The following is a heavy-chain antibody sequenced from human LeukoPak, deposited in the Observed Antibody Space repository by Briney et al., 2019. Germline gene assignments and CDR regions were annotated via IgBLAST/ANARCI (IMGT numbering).Heavy chain of an antibody. J-gene: IGHJ4*02. CDR1: GFTFSRYA. CDR2: ISGNGGST. Sequence: PGGSLRLSCSASGFTFSRYAMHWVRQAPGKGLEFVSRISGNGGSTYYADSVKGRFTISRDNSKNTVYLQMSSLRAEGTAVYYCVKGTSGYYYTFDYWGQGTLVTVSS. CDR3: VKGTSGYYYTFDY. D-gene: IGHD1-26*01. V-gene: IGHV3-64D*06.